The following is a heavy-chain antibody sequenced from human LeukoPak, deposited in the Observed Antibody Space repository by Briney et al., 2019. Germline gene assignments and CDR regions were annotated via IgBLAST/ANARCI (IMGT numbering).Heavy chain of an antibody. CDR3: ARVEQWLDRTNWFDP. CDR1: GGSISNYY. CDR2: IYYSGTT. V-gene: IGHV4-59*01. J-gene: IGHJ5*02. Sequence: SETLSLTCTVSGGSISNYYWNWIRQPPGKGLEWIWYIYYSGTTNYNPSLKSRVSMSVDTSKNQFSLKLSSVTAADTAVYYCARVEQWLDRTNWFDPWGQGTLVTVSS. D-gene: IGHD6-19*01.